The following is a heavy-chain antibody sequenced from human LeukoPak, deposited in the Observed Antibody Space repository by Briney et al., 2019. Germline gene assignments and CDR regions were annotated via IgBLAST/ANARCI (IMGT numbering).Heavy chain of an antibody. V-gene: IGHV4-34*01. Sequence: PSETLSLTCAVYGGSFSGYYWSWIRQPPGKGVEWIGEINHSGSTNYSPSLKSRVTLSVDTSKNQFSLRLSSVTAADTALYYCARGSVLTGYASFDFWGQGALVTVSS. CDR1: GGSFSGYY. CDR2: INHSGST. D-gene: IGHD2-2*01. CDR3: ARGSVLTGYASFDF. J-gene: IGHJ4*02.